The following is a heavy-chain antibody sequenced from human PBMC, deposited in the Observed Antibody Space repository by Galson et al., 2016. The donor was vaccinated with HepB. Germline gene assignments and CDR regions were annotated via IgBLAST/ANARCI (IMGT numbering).Heavy chain of an antibody. V-gene: IGHV4-59*01. CDR1: GGSISSYF. J-gene: IGHJ4*02. D-gene: IGHD2-21*02. CDR3: ARGVTGTPYFDF. Sequence: SETLSLTCNVSGGSISSYFWSWVRQPPGEEREWIGYIYKTGNTNYSPSLKSRVTVSVDTSKNQFSLELRSMTAADTAIYYCARGVTGTPYFDFWGQGALVTVSS. CDR2: IYKTGNT.